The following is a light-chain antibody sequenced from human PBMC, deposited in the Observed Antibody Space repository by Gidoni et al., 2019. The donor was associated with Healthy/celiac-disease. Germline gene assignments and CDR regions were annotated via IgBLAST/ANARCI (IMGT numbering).Light chain of an antibody. CDR3: NSRDSSGNHLDVV. CDR1: RLRGYY. J-gene: IGLJ2*01. CDR2: GKH. V-gene: IGLV3-19*01. Sequence: SSELTQDPAVSVALGQTVRITCQGDRLRGYYASWYQQKPGPSPVLVIYGKHNRPSGIPDPFSGSSSGSTASLTITGAQAEDEADYYCNSRDSSGNHLDVVFGGGTKLTVL.